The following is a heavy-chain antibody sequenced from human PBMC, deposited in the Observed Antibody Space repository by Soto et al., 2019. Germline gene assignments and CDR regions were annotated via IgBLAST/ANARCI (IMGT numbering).Heavy chain of an antibody. J-gene: IGHJ2*01. Sequence: QVQLVESGGGVVQPGRSLRLSCAASGLIFSNYGMHWVRQAPGKGLEWVAVISHDGSTQNYVDYVMGRFTISRDNSKSTLYLELNSLRVEDTAVYYCAGKIRNGWFFDLWGRGTLVTASS. V-gene: IGHV3-30*03. D-gene: IGHD2-8*01. CDR2: ISHDGSTQ. CDR3: AGKIRNGWFFDL. CDR1: GLIFSNYG.